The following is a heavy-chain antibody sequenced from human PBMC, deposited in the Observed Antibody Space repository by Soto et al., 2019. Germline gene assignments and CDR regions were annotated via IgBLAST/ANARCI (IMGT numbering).Heavy chain of an antibody. J-gene: IGHJ4*02. Sequence: QVQLVQSGAEVKKPASSVKVSCKAYGGTFSSYTISWVRQAPGQGLEWMGRIIPILGIANYAQKFQGRVTITADKSTSTAYMELSSLRSEDTAVYYCAREGRSWVPFDYWGQGTLVTVSS. CDR3: AREGRSWVPFDY. D-gene: IGHD6-13*01. V-gene: IGHV1-69*08. CDR1: GGTFSSYT. CDR2: IIPILGIA.